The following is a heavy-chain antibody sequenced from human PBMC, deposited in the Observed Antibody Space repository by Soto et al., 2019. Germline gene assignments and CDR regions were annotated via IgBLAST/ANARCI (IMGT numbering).Heavy chain of an antibody. V-gene: IGHV4-30-2*01. CDR1: GGSSSSGGYS. J-gene: IGHJ4*02. Sequence: PSETLSLTCAVSGGSSSSGGYSWSWIRQPPGKGLEWIGYIYHSGSTYYNPSLKSRVTISVDRSKNQFSLKLSSVTAADTAVYYCARGASGSPLFDYWGQGTLVTVSS. CDR2: IYHSGST. CDR3: ARGASGSPLFDY.